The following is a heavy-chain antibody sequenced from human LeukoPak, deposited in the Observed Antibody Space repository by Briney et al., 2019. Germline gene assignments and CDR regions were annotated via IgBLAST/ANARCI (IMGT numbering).Heavy chain of an antibody. CDR3: ARGEIIAAAGPAFDY. J-gene: IGHJ4*02. CDR2: IIPILGIA. CDR1: GGTFSSYA. D-gene: IGHD6-13*01. Sequence: SVKVSCKASGGTFSSYAISWVRQAPGQGLEWMGRIIPILGIANYAQKFQGRVTITADKSTSTAYMELSSLRSEDTAVYYCARGEIIAAAGPAFDYWGQGTLVTVSS. V-gene: IGHV1-69*04.